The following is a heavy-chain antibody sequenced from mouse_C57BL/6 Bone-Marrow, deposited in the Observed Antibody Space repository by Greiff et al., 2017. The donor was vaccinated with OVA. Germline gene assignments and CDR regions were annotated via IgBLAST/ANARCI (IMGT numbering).Heavy chain of an antibody. CDR1: GYTFTDYE. CDR3: TKAPYDYDAAY. D-gene: IGHD2-4*01. J-gene: IGHJ3*01. CDR2: IDPEIGGT. Sequence: QVQLQQSGAELVRPGASVTLSCKASGYTFTDYEMHWVKQTPVHGLEWIGAIDPEIGGTAYNQKFKGKAILTADKSSSTAYMELSSLTSEDSAVYYCTKAPYDYDAAYWGQGTLVTVSA. V-gene: IGHV1-15*01.